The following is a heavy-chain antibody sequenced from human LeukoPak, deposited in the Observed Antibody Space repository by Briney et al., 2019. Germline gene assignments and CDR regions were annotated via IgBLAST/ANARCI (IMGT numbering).Heavy chain of an antibody. Sequence: SETLSLTCTVSGGSISSYYWSWIRQPPGKGLEWIGCIYYSGSTNYNPSLKSRVTISVDTSKNQFSLKLSSVTAADTAVYYCARGGDTAPLNFRMDLHDAFDIWGQGTMVTVSS. CDR1: GGSISSYY. J-gene: IGHJ3*02. V-gene: IGHV4-59*01. CDR2: IYYSGST. D-gene: IGHD2/OR15-2a*01. CDR3: ARGGDTAPLNFRMDLHDAFDI.